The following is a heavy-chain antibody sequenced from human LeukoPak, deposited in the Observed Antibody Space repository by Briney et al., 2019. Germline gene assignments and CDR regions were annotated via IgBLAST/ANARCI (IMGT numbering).Heavy chain of an antibody. J-gene: IGHJ4*02. Sequence: PGGSLRLSCAASGFTFDDYAMHWVRQAPGKGLEWVSGISWNSGSIGYADSVKGRFTISRDNSKNTLYLQMNSLRAEDTAVYYCARDGAIFGEYYFDYWGQGTLVTVSS. D-gene: IGHD3-3*01. CDR3: ARDGAIFGEYYFDY. V-gene: IGHV3-9*01. CDR2: ISWNSGSI. CDR1: GFTFDDYA.